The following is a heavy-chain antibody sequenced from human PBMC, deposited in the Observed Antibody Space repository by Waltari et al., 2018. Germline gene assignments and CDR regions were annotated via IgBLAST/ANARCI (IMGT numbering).Heavy chain of an antibody. D-gene: IGHD1-26*01. Sequence: QVQLQESGPGLVKPSQTLSLTCTVSGGSISSGIYYWSWIRQHPGKGLEWIAYSFYSGTTYHNPSLQTRVTMSVDTSKNQFSLNLSSVTAADTAVYYCARETPGAGAVEHWGQGTLVTVSS. J-gene: IGHJ1*01. CDR1: GGSISSGIYY. CDR3: ARETPGAGAVEH. V-gene: IGHV4-31*03. CDR2: SFYSGTT.